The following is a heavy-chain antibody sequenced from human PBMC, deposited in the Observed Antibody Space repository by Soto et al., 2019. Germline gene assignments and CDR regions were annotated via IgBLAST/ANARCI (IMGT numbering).Heavy chain of an antibody. CDR2: ISGSGGST. CDR3: AKPLMVRGMYNWFDP. Sequence: GGSLRLSCAASGFTFSSYAMSWVRQAPGKGLEWVSAISGSGGSTYYGDSVKGRFTISRDNSKNTLYLQMNSLRAEDTAVYYCAKPLMVRGMYNWFDPWGQGTLVTVSS. J-gene: IGHJ5*02. D-gene: IGHD3-10*01. CDR1: GFTFSSYA. V-gene: IGHV3-23*01.